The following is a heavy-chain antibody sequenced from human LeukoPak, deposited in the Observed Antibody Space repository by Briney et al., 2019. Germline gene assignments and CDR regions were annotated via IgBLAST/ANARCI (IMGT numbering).Heavy chain of an antibody. CDR2: IYSGGST. CDR1: GFTVSSNY. CDR3: ARDSMLWFGDFDY. D-gene: IGHD3-10*01. J-gene: IGHJ4*02. Sequence: GGSLILSCAASGFTVSSNYMSWVRQAPGKGLEWVSVIYSGGSTYYADSVKGRFTISRDNSKNTLYLQMNSLRAEDTAVYYCARDSMLWFGDFDYWGQGTLVTVSS. V-gene: IGHV3-66*01.